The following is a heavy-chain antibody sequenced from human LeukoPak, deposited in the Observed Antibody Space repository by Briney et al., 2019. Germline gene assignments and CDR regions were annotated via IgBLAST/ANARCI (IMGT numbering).Heavy chain of an antibody. CDR3: AKGGRLFAPSLTIQLWSEFDY. CDR2: ISGSGGST. V-gene: IGHV3-23*01. CDR1: GFTFSSCA. Sequence: QPGGSLRLSCAASGFTFSSCAMSWVRQAPGKGLEWISAISGSGGSTYYADSVKGRFTISRDNSKNTLYLQMNSLRAEDTAIYYCAKGGRLFAPSLTIQLWSEFDYWGQGTLVTVSS. J-gene: IGHJ4*02. D-gene: IGHD5-18*01.